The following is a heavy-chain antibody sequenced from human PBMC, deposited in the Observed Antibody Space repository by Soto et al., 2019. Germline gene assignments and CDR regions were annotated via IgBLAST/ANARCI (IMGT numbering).Heavy chain of an antibody. Sequence: QLQLQESGPGLVKPSETLSLTCTVSSGSISSTIYSWDWIRQPPGKGLEWIGSIFYSGSTYYNPSLKSRVTISVDTSKNQFSLTLTSVTAVDTAVYYCARQCRGVTCHWFVPWGQGTLVTVSS. CDR3: ARQCRGVTCHWFVP. CDR1: SGSISSTIYS. D-gene: IGHD2-15*01. V-gene: IGHV4-39*01. J-gene: IGHJ5*02. CDR2: IFYSGST.